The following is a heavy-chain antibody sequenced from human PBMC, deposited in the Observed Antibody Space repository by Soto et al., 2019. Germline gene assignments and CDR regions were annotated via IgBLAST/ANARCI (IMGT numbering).Heavy chain of an antibody. V-gene: IGHV4-31*03. Sequence: QVQLQESGPGLVKPSKTLSLTCTVSGDSISVGYYWSWIRQHPGKGLEWIGYVSPSGTTYYNPSLKSRVSISTDTSKNQFSLEVSSVTAADTAVYYCATDRGSYGMDVWGQGTTVTVSS. J-gene: IGHJ6*02. CDR1: GDSISVGYY. CDR2: VSPSGTT. CDR3: ATDRGSYGMDV.